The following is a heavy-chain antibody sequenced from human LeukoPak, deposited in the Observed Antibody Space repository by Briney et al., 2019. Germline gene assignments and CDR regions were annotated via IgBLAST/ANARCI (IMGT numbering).Heavy chain of an antibody. V-gene: IGHV3-21*01. J-gene: IGHJ5*01. CDR1: GFTFSSYS. CDR2: ISSSSSYI. D-gene: IGHD6-6*01. CDR3: ARAGYSSSSGGWFDS. Sequence: GGSLRLSCAASGFTFSSYSMNWVRQAPGKGLEWVSSISSSSSYIYYADSVKGRLTISRDNAKNSLYLQMNSLRAEDTAVYYCARAGYSSSSGGWFDSWGQGTLVTVSS.